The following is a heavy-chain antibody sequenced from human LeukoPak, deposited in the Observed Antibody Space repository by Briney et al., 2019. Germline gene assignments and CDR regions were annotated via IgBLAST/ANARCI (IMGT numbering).Heavy chain of an antibody. Sequence: PGRSLRLSCAASGFTFSDYTMQWFRQAPGKGLEWVALLPPDGSYQYYADSLKGRFTISRDNFKNALYLQMNSLRLEDTAVYYCARGLHDRSWYGAHWGQGTLLSVSS. CDR3: ARGLHDRSWYGAH. CDR2: LPPDGSYQ. J-gene: IGHJ4*02. V-gene: IGHV3-30*04. CDR1: GFTFSDYT. D-gene: IGHD6-13*01.